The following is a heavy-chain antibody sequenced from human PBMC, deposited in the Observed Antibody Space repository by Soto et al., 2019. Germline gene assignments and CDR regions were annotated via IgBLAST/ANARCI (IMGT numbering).Heavy chain of an antibody. Sequence: PGGSLRVSCVVSGFTSSDFGMHWVRQSPGEGLAWVASISKDGLDRYYSESVKGRFTISRDDSKNTVFLQMNSLKVEDTAAYFCASPREGQWLVFDHWGQRTLVTVSS. D-gene: IGHD6-19*01. CDR1: GFTSSDFG. J-gene: IGHJ4*02. CDR2: ISKDGLDR. CDR3: ASPREGQWLVFDH. V-gene: IGHV3-30*19.